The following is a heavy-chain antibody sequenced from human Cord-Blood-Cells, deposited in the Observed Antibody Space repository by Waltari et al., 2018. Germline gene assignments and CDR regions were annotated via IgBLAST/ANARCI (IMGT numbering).Heavy chain of an antibody. CDR3: ARDRTGRQLLWFGESPYYFDY. CDR1: GGSFSGYY. CDR2: ITHSGST. J-gene: IGHJ4*02. Sequence: QVQLQQWGAGLLKPSETLSLTCAVYGGSFSGYYWSWIRQPPGKGLEWIGEITHSGSTNHNPALKSAVTIAVDTSKNQFSLKLSSVTAADTAVYYCARDRTGRQLLWFGESPYYFDYWGQGTLVTVSS. V-gene: IGHV4-34*01. D-gene: IGHD3-10*01.